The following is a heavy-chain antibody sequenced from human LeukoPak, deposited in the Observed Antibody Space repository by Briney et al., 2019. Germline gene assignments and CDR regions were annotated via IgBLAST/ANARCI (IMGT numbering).Heavy chain of an antibody. Sequence: ASVKVSCKASGYTFTGYSIYWVRQTPGQKLEWMGWINPKTGTANSAQKFQGRVTMTRDTSISTAYMELSRLRSDDTAVYYCARDPPYYYDSSGYGKGALFDYWGQGTLVTVSS. V-gene: IGHV1-2*02. CDR1: GYTFTGYS. CDR2: INPKTGTA. D-gene: IGHD3-22*01. J-gene: IGHJ4*02. CDR3: ARDPPYYYDSSGYGKGALFDY.